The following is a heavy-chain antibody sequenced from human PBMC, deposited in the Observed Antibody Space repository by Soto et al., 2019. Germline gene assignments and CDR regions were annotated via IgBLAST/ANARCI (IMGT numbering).Heavy chain of an antibody. V-gene: IGHV1-69*13. CDR2: IIPMFDTP. CDR3: ARSGGLDRDFNY. J-gene: IGHJ4*02. Sequence: SSLNLAWKAVGYSLSVDSVSWLLHAPGQGLEWMGGIIPMFDTPIYAQKFQDRVTITADESTSTAYMQLSSLRSGDTAVYYCARSGGLDRDFNYWGQGFFVTVSS. CDR1: GYSLSVDS. D-gene: IGHD2-15*01.